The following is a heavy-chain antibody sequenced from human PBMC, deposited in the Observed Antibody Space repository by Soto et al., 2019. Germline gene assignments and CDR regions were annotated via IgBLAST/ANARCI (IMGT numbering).Heavy chain of an antibody. CDR2: IIPIFGTA. Sequence: ASVKVSCKASGGTFSSYAISWVRQAPGQGLEWMGGIIPIFGTANYAQKFQGRVTITADESTSTAYMELSSLRSEDTAVYYCARGRRYYDSSGYYRAFDIWGQGTMVTVS. V-gene: IGHV1-69*13. CDR1: GGTFSSYA. CDR3: ARGRRYYDSSGYYRAFDI. J-gene: IGHJ3*02. D-gene: IGHD3-22*01.